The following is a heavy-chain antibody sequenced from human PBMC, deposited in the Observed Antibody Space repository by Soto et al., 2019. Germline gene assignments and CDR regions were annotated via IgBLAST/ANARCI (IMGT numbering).Heavy chain of an antibody. D-gene: IGHD3-3*01. CDR1: GFTFSSYA. J-gene: IGHJ4*02. CDR2: ISSNGGST. V-gene: IGHV3-64D*08. Sequence: GGSLRLSCSASGFTFSSYAMHWVRQAPGKGLEYVSAISSNGGSTYYADSVKGRFTISRDNSKNTLYLQMSSLRAEDTAVYYCVKDSPRGAYYDFWSGYYNWGQGTLVTVSS. CDR3: VKDSPRGAYYDFWSGYYN.